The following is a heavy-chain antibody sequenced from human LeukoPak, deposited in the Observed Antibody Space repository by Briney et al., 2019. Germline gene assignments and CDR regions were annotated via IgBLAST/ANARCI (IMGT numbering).Heavy chain of an antibody. V-gene: IGHV1-24*01. D-gene: IGHD6-6*01. CDR1: GYTLTELS. CDR2: FDPEDGET. Sequence: ASVKVSCKVSGYTLTELSMHWVRQAPGKGLEWMGGFDPEDGETIYAQKFQGRVTMTEDTSTDTAYMELSSLRSKDTAVYYCATAMRSSSSYPPYYYYYYMDVWGKGTTVTVSS. J-gene: IGHJ6*03. CDR3: ATAMRSSSSYPPYYYYYYMDV.